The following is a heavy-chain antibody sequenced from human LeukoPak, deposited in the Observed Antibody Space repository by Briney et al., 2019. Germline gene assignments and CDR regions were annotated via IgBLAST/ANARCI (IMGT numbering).Heavy chain of an antibody. Sequence: GGSLRLSCAASGFTFSTYAMNWVRQAPGKGLEWVSSISSSSSYIYHADSVKGRFTISRDNAKNSLYLQMNSLRAEDTAVYYCARDLRLDYWGQGTLVTVSS. V-gene: IGHV3-21*01. CDR3: ARDLRLDY. CDR1: GFTFSTYA. J-gene: IGHJ4*02. CDR2: ISSSSSYI.